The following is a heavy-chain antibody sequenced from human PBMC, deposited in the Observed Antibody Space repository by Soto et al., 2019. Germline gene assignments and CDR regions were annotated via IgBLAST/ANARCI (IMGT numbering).Heavy chain of an antibody. CDR1: GFTFSSYG. CDR3: ARQITYYYYYGMDV. CDR2: IWYDGSNK. Sequence: QVQLVEYGGGVVQPGRSLRLSCAASGFTFSSYGMHWVRQAPGKGLEWVAVIWYDGSNKYYADSVKGRFTISRDNSKNTLYLQMNSLRAEDTAVYYCARQITYYYYYGMDVWGQGTTVTVSS. D-gene: IGHD3-10*01. J-gene: IGHJ6*02. V-gene: IGHV3-33*01.